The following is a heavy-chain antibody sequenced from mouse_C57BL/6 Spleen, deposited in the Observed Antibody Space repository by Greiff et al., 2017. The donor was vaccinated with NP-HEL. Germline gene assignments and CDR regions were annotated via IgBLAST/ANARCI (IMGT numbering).Heavy chain of an antibody. CDR1: GFNIKDTY. Sequence: EVQLQQSGAELVKSGASVKLSCTASGFNIKDTYMHWLKQWPEQGLEWIGRIDPQNGNTKYDPKFQGKGTITADTSSNAAYLQRSSRTSEDTACYYCAVRARKWGQGTTITVAA. CDR2: IDPQNGNT. J-gene: IGHJ2*01. D-gene: IGHD3-3*01. V-gene: IGHV14-3*02. CDR3: AVRARK.